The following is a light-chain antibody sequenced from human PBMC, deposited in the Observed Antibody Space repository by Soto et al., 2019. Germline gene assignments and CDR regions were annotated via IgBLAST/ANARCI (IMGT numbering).Light chain of an antibody. CDR2: LNSDGSH. CDR1: SVHSSYA. Sequence: QLVLTQSPSASASLGASVNLTCTLSSVHSSYAIAWHQQQPEKGPRYLMKLNSDGSHSKGDGIPDRFSGSSSGAERYLTISSLQSEDEADYYCQTWGTGIPWVFGGGTKLTVL. CDR3: QTWGTGIPWV. V-gene: IGLV4-69*01. J-gene: IGLJ3*02.